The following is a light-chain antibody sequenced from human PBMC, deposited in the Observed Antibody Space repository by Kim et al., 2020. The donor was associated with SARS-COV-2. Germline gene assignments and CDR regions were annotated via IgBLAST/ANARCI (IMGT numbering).Light chain of an antibody. CDR2: EVS. CDR1: SSDVGSYNL. J-gene: IGLJ2*01. V-gene: IGLV2-23*02. Sequence: QSALTQPASVSGSPGQSITISCTGTSSDVGSYNLVSWYQQHPGKAPKLMIYEVSKRPSGVSTRFSGSKSGNTASLTISGLQAEDEADYYCCSYTSTVVFGGGTKVTVL. CDR3: CSYTSTVV.